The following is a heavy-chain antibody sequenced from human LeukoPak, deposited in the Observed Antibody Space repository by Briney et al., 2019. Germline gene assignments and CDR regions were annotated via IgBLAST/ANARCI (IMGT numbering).Heavy chain of an antibody. CDR1: GDSISSGGYS. J-gene: IGHJ4*02. Sequence: SQTLSLTCAVSGDSISSGGYSWSWIRQPPGKGLEWIGYIYHSGSTYYNPSLKSRVTISVDRSKNQFSLKLSSVTAADTAVYYCARGLRTQAETLDYWGQGTLVTVSS. D-gene: IGHD3-3*01. CDR2: IYHSGST. CDR3: ARGLRTQAETLDY. V-gene: IGHV4-30-2*01.